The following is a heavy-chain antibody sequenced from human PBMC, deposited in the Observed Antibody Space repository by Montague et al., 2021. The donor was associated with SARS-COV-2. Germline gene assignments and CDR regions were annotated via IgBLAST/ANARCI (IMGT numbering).Heavy chain of an antibody. D-gene: IGHD3-9*01. CDR2: IYYSGST. CDR1: GGSISSSSYY. Sequence: SETLSLTCTVSGGSISSSSYYWGWIRQPPGKGLEWIGSIYYSGSTYYNPSLKSRVTISVDTSKNQFSLKLSSVTAADTAVYYCARQPVLRCFDWLPWFGGMDVWGQGTTVTVS. J-gene: IGHJ6*02. V-gene: IGHV4-39*01. CDR3: ARQPVLRCFDWLPWFGGMDV.